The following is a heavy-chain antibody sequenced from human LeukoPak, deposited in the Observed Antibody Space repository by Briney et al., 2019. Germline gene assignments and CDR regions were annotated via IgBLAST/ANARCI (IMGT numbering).Heavy chain of an antibody. V-gene: IGHV1-2*02. D-gene: IGHD3-22*01. CDR2: INPNSGGT. J-gene: IGHJ4*02. CDR1: GYTFTGYY. CDR3: ASPNAYYYDSSGSTGFDY. Sequence: ASVKVSCKASGYTFTGYYMHWVRQAPGQGLEWMGWINPNSGGTNYAQKFQGRVTMTRDTSISTAYVELSRLRSDDTAVYYCASPNAYYYDSSGSTGFDYWGQGTLVTVSS.